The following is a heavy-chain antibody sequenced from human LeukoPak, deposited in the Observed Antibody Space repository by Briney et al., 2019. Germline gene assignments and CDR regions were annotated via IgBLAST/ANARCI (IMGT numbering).Heavy chain of an antibody. CDR3: ARGGEWELLLQACFDY. J-gene: IGHJ4*02. CDR1: GYTFTSYY. D-gene: IGHD1-26*01. CDR2: INPSGGST. V-gene: IGHV1-46*01. Sequence: ASVKVSCKASGYTFTSYYMHWVRQAPGQGLEWMGIINPSGGSTSYAQKFQGRVTMTRDTSTSTVYMELSSLRSEDTAVYYCARGGEWELLLQACFDYWGQGTLVTVSS.